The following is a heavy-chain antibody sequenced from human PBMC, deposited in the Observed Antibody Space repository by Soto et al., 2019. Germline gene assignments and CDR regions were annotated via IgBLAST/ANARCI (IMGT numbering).Heavy chain of an antibody. J-gene: IGHJ4*02. V-gene: IGHV3-7*01. CDR2: INGDGSEI. D-gene: IGHD1-26*01. CDR3: ARDIGPNTFEY. Sequence: EVHLVESGGGLVQPGGSLRLSCVASGFSFTNYWMIWARQAPGKGLEWLANINGDGSEIHYVDYVKGRFTISRDNAKRSLFLQINSLRAEDTAVYVCARDIGPNTFEYWGQGTLVTVSS. CDR1: GFSFTNYW.